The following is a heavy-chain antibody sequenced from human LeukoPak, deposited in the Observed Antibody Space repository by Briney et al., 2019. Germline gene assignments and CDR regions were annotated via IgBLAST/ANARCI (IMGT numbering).Heavy chain of an antibody. CDR2: IKQDGSEK. J-gene: IGHJ4*02. CDR1: GFTLSNYW. Sequence: GGSLRLSCAASGFTLSNYWMAWVRQAPGKGLEWVASIKQDGSEKYYVDSVKGRFTISRDNARNSLYLQMITLRVDDTAVYYCARDRGRFDYWGQGTLVTVSS. V-gene: IGHV3-7*04. CDR3: ARDRGRFDY. D-gene: IGHD3-10*01.